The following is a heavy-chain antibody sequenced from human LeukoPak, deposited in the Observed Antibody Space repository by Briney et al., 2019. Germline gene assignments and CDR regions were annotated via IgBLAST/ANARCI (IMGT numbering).Heavy chain of an antibody. V-gene: IGHV3-53*01. Sequence: GGSLRLSCAASGFTVSSNYMSWVRQAPGKGLEWVSVIYSGGSTYYADSVKGRFTISRDNSKNTLYLQMNSLRAEDTAVYYCARAQRRVPPNQYYYYCIDVWGQGTTVTVSS. J-gene: IGHJ6*02. CDR1: GFTVSSNY. CDR3: ARAQRRVPPNQYYYYCIDV. CDR2: IYSGGST. D-gene: IGHD1-14*01.